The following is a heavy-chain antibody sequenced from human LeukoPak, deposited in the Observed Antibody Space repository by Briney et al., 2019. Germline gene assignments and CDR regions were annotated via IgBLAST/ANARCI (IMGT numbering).Heavy chain of an antibody. D-gene: IGHD5-24*01. CDR1: GFTFSGYS. Sequence: GGSLRLSCAASGFTFSGYSMNWVRQAPGKGLEWVSVLFSGGTTYYADSVKGRFAISRDNSKNTLYLQMNGLRAEDTAVYYCARGGDGYNYAFDMWGQGTMVTVSS. V-gene: IGHV3-53*05. CDR2: LFSGGTT. CDR3: ARGGDGYNYAFDM. J-gene: IGHJ3*02.